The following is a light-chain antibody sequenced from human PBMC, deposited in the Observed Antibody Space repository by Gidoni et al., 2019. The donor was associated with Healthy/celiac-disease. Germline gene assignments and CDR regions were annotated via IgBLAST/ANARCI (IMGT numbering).Light chain of an antibody. CDR1: QGIRGW. V-gene: IGKV1-12*01. CDR2: AAS. J-gene: IGKJ2*01. Sequence: DSQTTQSPSSVSASVGYRVTITCRASQGIRGWLAWYQQKPGKAAKLLIDAASSLQSGVPSRFSGGGSGTDCTITISSLQPEDFATYYCQQANSFPPTFGQGTKLEIK. CDR3: QQANSFPPT.